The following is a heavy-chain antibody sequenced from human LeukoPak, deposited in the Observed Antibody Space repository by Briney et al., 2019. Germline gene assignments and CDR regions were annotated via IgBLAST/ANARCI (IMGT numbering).Heavy chain of an antibody. V-gene: IGHV3-23*01. D-gene: IGHD2-2*01. CDR3: AKAHCSSTSCSRADN. CDR1: GFTFSTYS. Sequence: GGSLRLSCAASGFTFSTYSMNWVRQAPGKGLEWVSSITSPVGRMYYADSVKGRVTISRVQSTNTVYLQMNSLRADDTAVYYCAKAHCSSTSCSRADNWGQGTLVTVSS. J-gene: IGHJ4*02. CDR2: ITSPVGRM.